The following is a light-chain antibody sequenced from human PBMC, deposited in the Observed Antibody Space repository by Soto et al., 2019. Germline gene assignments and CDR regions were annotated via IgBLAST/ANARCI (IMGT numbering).Light chain of an antibody. CDR2: DNN. V-gene: IGLV1-51*01. CDR3: GAWNSRLNIGV. Sequence: QSVLTQPPSVSAAPGQKVTISCSGSNSDIGSHHVSWYQQFPGRAPTLFIYDNNKRPSGISGRFSASKSGTSATLGITGLQTGDEADYYCGAWNSRLNIGVFGGGTKLTVL. CDR1: NSDIGSHH. J-gene: IGLJ3*02.